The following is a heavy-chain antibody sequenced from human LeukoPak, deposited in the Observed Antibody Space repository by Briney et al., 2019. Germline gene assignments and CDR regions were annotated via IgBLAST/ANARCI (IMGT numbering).Heavy chain of an antibody. CDR2: IRYDGSNK. Sequence: PGGSLRLSCAASGFTFSSYGMHWVRQAPGKGLEWVAFIRYDGSNKYYADSVKGRFTISRDNSKNTLYLQMNSLRAEDTAVYYCAKGHVDTASDYYCYYYMDVWGKGTTVTVSS. V-gene: IGHV3-30*02. D-gene: IGHD5-18*01. CDR1: GFTFSSYG. CDR3: AKGHVDTASDYYCYYYMDV. J-gene: IGHJ6*03.